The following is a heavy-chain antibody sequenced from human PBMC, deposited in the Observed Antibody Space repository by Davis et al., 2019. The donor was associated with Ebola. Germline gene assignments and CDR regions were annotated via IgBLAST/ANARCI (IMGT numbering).Heavy chain of an antibody. Sequence: GESLKISCAASGFTFSSYAMSWVRQAPGKGLEWVSAISGSGGSTYYADSVKSRFTISRDNAKNTLLLQMHSLEVEDTAMYYCARGGYKPYYFDYWGQGTLVTGSS. CDR3: ARGGYKPYYFDY. V-gene: IGHV3-23*01. J-gene: IGHJ4*02. CDR2: ISGSGGST. CDR1: GFTFSSYA. D-gene: IGHD3-10*01.